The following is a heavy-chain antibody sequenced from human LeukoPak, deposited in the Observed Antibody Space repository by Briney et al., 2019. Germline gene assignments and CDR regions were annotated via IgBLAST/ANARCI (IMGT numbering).Heavy chain of an antibody. D-gene: IGHD2-21*02. V-gene: IGHV5-51*01. CDR1: GYSFTSYW. CDR3: AKEISPMVDCGGDCYSYSAFDI. Sequence: GESLKISCKGSGYSFTSYWIGWVRQMPGKGLEWMGIIYPGDSDTRYSPSFQGQVTISADKSISTAYLQWSSLRAEDTAVYYCAKEISPMVDCGGDCYSYSAFDIWGQGTMVTVSS. CDR2: IYPGDSDT. J-gene: IGHJ3*02.